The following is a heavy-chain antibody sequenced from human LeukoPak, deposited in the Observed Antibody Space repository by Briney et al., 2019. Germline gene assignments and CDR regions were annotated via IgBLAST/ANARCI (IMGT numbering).Heavy chain of an antibody. CDR3: ARDRSYYGSGSSMDV. CDR1: GGTFSSYA. CDR2: IIPILGIA. Sequence: GASVKVSCKASGGTFSSYAISWVRQAPGQGLEWMGRIIPILGIANYAQKFQGGVTITADKSTSTAYMELSSLRSEDTAVYYCARDRSYYGSGSSMDVWGQGTTVTVSS. V-gene: IGHV1-69*04. D-gene: IGHD3-10*01. J-gene: IGHJ6*02.